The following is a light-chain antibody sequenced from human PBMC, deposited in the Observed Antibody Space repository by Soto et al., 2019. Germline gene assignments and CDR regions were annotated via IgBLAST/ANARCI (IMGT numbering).Light chain of an antibody. Sequence: EIVLTQSPGTLSLSPGERATLSCRTSQSVSNNYLAWYQQKPGQSPRLLINGVYTRATGIPARFSGSASGTEFTLTISSLQSEDFAVHYCQQYSNWPLTFGGGTKVDI. CDR2: GVY. J-gene: IGKJ4*01. V-gene: IGKV3D-15*01. CDR1: QSVSNN. CDR3: QQYSNWPLT.